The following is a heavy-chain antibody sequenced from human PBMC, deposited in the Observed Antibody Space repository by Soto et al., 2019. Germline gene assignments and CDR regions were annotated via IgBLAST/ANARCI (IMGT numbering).Heavy chain of an antibody. CDR2: IYSGGST. Sequence: EVQLVESGGGLVQPGGSLRLSCAASGFTVSSNYMSWVRQAPGKGLAWVSVIYSGGSTYYADSVKGRFTISRDNSKNTLYLQMNSLRAEDTAVYYCAREQFLEGLSVYYFDYWGQGNLVTVSS. D-gene: IGHD3-3*01. J-gene: IGHJ4*02. CDR1: GFTVSSNY. V-gene: IGHV3-66*01. CDR3: AREQFLEGLSVYYFDY.